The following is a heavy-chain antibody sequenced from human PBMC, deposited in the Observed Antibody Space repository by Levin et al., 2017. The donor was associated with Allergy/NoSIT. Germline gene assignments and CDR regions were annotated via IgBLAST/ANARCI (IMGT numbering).Heavy chain of an antibody. CDR1: GFTFSSYA. D-gene: IGHD3-3*01. Sequence: AGGSLRLSCAASGFTFSSYAMSWVRQAPGKGLEWVSAISGSGGSTYYADSVKGRFTISRDNSKNTLYLQMNSLRAEDTAVYYCAKDPAAPRYDFWSGYYITGYYFDYWGQGTLVTVSS. J-gene: IGHJ4*02. CDR3: AKDPAAPRYDFWSGYYITGYYFDY. V-gene: IGHV3-23*01. CDR2: ISGSGGST.